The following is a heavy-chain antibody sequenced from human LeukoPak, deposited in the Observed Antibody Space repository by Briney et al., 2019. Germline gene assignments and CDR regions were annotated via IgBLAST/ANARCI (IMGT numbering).Heavy chain of an antibody. J-gene: IGHJ4*02. CDR2: VRYDGSNK. D-gene: IGHD2-15*01. Sequence: GGSLRLSCAASGFTFSSYGMHWCRQDPREGVEGGAFVRYDGSNKYYADSVNGRFTISRDNSKNPLYLQMNSLRAEDTAVYYCAKDFCSGGSFYSLNYWGQGTLVTVSS. CDR3: AKDFCSGGSFYSLNY. CDR1: GFTFSSYG. V-gene: IGHV3-30*02.